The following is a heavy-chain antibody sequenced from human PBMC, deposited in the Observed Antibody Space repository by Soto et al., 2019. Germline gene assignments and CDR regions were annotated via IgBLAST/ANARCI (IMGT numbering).Heavy chain of an antibody. Sequence: PGGSLRLSCAASGFTFSSYGMHWVRQAPGKGLEWVAVIWYDGSNKYYADSVKGRFTISRDNSKNTLYLQMNSLRAEDTAVYYCARDDLGNSXDYLHLITSPGAYGMDVWGQGTTVTVSS. D-gene: IGHD4-17*01. V-gene: IGHV3-33*01. CDR3: ARDDLGNSXDYLHLITSPGAYGMDV. CDR2: IWYDGSNK. J-gene: IGHJ6*02. CDR1: GFTFSSYG.